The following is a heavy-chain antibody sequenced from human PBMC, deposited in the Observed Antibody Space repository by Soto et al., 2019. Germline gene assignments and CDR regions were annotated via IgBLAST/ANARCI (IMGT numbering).Heavy chain of an antibody. CDR3: ARRVQLWPWYFDL. V-gene: IGHV4-30-4*01. Sequence: QVQLQESGPGLVKPSQTLSLTCTVSGGSISSGDYYWSWIRQPPGKGLEWIGYIYYSGSTYYTPSLKSRVTISVDTSKNQFSLKLSSVTAADTAVYYCARRVQLWPWYFDLWGRGTLVTVSS. CDR1: GGSISSGDYY. D-gene: IGHD5-18*01. J-gene: IGHJ2*01. CDR2: IYYSGST.